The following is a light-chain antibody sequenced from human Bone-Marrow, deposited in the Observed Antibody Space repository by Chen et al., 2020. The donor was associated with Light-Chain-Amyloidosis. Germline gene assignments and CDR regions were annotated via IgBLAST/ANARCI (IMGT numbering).Light chain of an antibody. Sequence: EILLTQSPGTLSLSPGERVTLSCRASQSISKNYVAWYQQRRGQAPRLLIYGASNRATGIPDRFSGSGSGTDFTLTISELGPEDFAVYYCQQYGTSPDYTFGQGTRLEIK. CDR2: GAS. J-gene: IGKJ2*01. CDR1: QSISKNY. CDR3: QQYGTSPDYT. V-gene: IGKV3-20*01.